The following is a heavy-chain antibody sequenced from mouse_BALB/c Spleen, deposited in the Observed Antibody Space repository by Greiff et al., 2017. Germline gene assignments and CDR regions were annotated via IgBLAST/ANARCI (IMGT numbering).Heavy chain of an antibody. J-gene: IGHJ2*01. Sequence: QFQLQQSGPGLVALSQRLSIPCTLLGSPLTGYGVNWVRQPPGKGLEWLGMLWGDGSTDYNSALKSRLSISKDNTKSQVFLKMNSLQTDDTARYYCARGRTGFDYWGQGTTLTVSS. V-gene: IGHV2-6-7*01. CDR2: LWGDGST. CDR1: GSPLTGYG. D-gene: IGHD4-1*01. CDR3: ARGRTGFDY.